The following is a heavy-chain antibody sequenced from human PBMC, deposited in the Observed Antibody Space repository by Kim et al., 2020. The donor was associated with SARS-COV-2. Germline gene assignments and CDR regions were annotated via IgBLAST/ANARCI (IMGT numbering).Heavy chain of an antibody. D-gene: IGHD5-18*01. Sequence: GGSLRLSCAASGFTFSSYAMHWVRQAPGKGLEWVAVISYDGSNKYYADSVKGRFTISRDNSKNTLYLQMNSLRAEDTAVYYCARDYRIQLWFPNYGMDVWGQGTTVTVSS. CDR3: ARDYRIQLWFPNYGMDV. CDR1: GFTFSSYA. V-gene: IGHV3-30*04. J-gene: IGHJ6*02. CDR2: ISYDGSNK.